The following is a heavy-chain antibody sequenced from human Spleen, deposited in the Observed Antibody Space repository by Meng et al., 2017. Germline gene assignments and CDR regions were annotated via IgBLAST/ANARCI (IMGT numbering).Heavy chain of an antibody. CDR3: ARARIDS. J-gene: IGHJ5*01. CDR2: ISSSGSTI. Sequence: GESLKISCTASGFTFGDYAMSWVRQAPGKGLEWVSYISSSGSTIYYADSVKGRFTISRDNAKNSLFLQMNSLRDEDTAVYYCARARIDSWGQGALVTVSS. V-gene: IGHV3-48*03. CDR1: GFTFGDYA.